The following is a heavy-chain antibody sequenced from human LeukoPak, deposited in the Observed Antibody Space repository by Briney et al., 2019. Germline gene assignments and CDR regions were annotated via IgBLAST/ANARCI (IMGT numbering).Heavy chain of an antibody. CDR3: ARDLNSGGNYFDY. J-gene: IGHJ4*02. V-gene: IGHV4-30-4*01. D-gene: IGHD3-16*01. CDR1: GGSISSGDYY. CDR2: IYYSGST. Sequence: SQTLSLTCTVSGGSISSGDYYWSWIRQPPGKGLEWIGYIYYSGSTYYNPSLKSRVTISVDTSKNQFSLKLSSVTAADTAVYYCARDLNSGGNYFDYWGQGTLVTVPS.